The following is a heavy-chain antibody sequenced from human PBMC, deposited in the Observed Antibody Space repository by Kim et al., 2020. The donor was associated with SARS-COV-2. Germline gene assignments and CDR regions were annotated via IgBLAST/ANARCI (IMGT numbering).Heavy chain of an antibody. CDR1: GFTFSNYA. V-gene: IGHV3-30*04. Sequence: GGSLRLSCAASGFTFSNYAMHWVRQAPGKGLEWVAVISYDGSNEYYADSVKGRFTISRDNSKNTLDLQMNSLRAEDTAVYYCATNIVGATRDYWGQGALVTVSS. J-gene: IGHJ4*02. CDR2: ISYDGSNE. CDR3: ATNIVGATRDY. D-gene: IGHD1-26*01.